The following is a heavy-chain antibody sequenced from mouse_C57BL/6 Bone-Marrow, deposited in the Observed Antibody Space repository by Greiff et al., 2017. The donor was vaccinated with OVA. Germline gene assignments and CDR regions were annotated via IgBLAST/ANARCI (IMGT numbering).Heavy chain of an antibody. CDR2: INYDGSST. V-gene: IGHV5-16*01. CDR1: GFTFSDYY. Sequence: DVMLVESEGGLVQPGSSMKLSCTASGFTFSDYYMAWVRQVPEKGLEWVANINYDGSSTYYLDSLKGRFIISRDNAKNILYLQMSSLKSEDTATYYCARAYDGYSFAYWGQGTLVTVSA. D-gene: IGHD2-3*01. CDR3: ARAYDGYSFAY. J-gene: IGHJ3*01.